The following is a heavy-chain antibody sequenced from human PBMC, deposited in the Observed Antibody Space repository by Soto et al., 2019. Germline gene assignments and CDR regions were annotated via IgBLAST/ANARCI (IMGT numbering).Heavy chain of an antibody. V-gene: IGHV3-30-3*01. CDR2: ISYDGSNK. D-gene: IGHD3-3*01. J-gene: IGHJ6*02. CDR3: ARDGRVPTYDFWSGYGSNGMDV. Sequence: LRLSCAASGFTFSSYAMHWVRQAPGKGLEWVAVISYDGSNKYYADSVKGRFTISRDNSKNTLYLQMNSLRAEDTAVYYCARDGRVPTYDFWSGYGSNGMDVWGQGTTVTVSS. CDR1: GFTFSSYA.